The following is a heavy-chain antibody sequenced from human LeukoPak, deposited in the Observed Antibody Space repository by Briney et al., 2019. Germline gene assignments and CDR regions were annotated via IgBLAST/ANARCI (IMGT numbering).Heavy chain of an antibody. Sequence: GGSLRLSCAASGFSFSVYYMAWVRQAPGKGLEWVGLSRNKENRYSTEYGASVKGRVTISRDDSRNLMYLEMKSLKSEDTAVYYCVREYFGGYDYWGQGTLVTVSS. CDR3: VREYFGGYDY. J-gene: IGHJ4*02. V-gene: IGHV3-72*01. CDR1: GFSFSVYY. D-gene: IGHD2-15*01. CDR2: SRNKENRYST.